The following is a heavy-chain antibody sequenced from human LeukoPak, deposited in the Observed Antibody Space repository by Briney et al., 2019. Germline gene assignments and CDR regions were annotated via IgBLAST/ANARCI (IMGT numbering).Heavy chain of an antibody. CDR2: INYSGST. D-gene: IGHD6-13*01. CDR1: GASIRNYY. J-gene: IGHJ5*02. V-gene: IGHV4-59*08. CDR3: ARRYSSSWYVGFFDP. Sequence: SETLSLTCTVSGASIRNYYWSWIRQSPGKGLEWIGYINYSGSTNYNPSLESRVAMSVDTSKNQFSLRLSSVTAADTAIYYCARRYSSSWYVGFFDPWGQGTLVTVSS.